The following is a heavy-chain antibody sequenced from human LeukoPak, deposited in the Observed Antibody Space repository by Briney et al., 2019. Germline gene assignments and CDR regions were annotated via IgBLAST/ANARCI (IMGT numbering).Heavy chain of an antibody. Sequence: GASVKVSRKASGYTFTGYYMHWVRQAPGQGLEWMGWINPNSGGTNYAQKFQGRVTMTRDTSISTAYMELSRLRSDDTAVYYCARDIPPTYYYDSSGFDIWGQGTMVTVSS. CDR1: GYTFTGYY. D-gene: IGHD3-22*01. J-gene: IGHJ3*02. CDR3: ARDIPPTYYYDSSGFDI. V-gene: IGHV1-2*02. CDR2: INPNSGGT.